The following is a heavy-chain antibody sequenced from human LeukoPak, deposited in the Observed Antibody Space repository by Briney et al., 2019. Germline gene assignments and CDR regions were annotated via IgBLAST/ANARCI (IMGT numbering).Heavy chain of an antibody. D-gene: IGHD6-13*01. CDR1: GFTFSSYA. Sequence: GGSLRLSCAASGFTFSSYAMHWVRQAPGKGLEWVAVISYDGSNKYYADSVKGRFTISRDNSKNTLYLQMNSLRAEDTAVYYCARDKGPYSSSWYASPASYWGQGTLVTVSS. J-gene: IGHJ4*02. CDR3: ARDKGPYSSSWYASPASY. CDR2: ISYDGSNK. V-gene: IGHV3-30*04.